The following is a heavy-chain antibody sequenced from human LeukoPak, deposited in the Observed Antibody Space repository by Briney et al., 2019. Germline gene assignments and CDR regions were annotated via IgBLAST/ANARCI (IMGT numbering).Heavy chain of an antibody. V-gene: IGHV3-30-3*02. CDR3: AKRAPKEYYPMFDP. CDR1: GFTFSSYA. Sequence: GRSLRLSCAASGFTFSSYAMHWVRQAPGKGLEWVAVISYDGSNKYYADSVKGRFTISRDNSKNTLYLQMNSLRAEDTAVYYCAKRAPKEYYPMFDPWGQGTLVTVSS. D-gene: IGHD3-10*01. J-gene: IGHJ5*02. CDR2: ISYDGSNK.